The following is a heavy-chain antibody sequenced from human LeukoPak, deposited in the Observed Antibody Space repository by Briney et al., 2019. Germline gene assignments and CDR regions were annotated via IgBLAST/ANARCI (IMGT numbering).Heavy chain of an antibody. D-gene: IGHD3-22*01. J-gene: IGHJ5*02. CDR3: AILPARDTYYYDTIGYYRPGVT. CDR1: GGSISSSHYY. Sequence: SETLSLTCNVFGGSISSSHYYWGWIRQPPGKGLEWIGSIYYSGSTYYNPSLRTRVTFSVDTSKNQFSLKLSSVTAADTAVYYCAILPARDTYYYDTIGYYRPGVTWGQETLVTVSS. V-gene: IGHV4-39*07. CDR2: IYYSGST.